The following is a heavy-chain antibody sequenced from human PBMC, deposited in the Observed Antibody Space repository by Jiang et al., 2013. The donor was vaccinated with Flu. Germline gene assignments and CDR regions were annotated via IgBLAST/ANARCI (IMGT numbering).Heavy chain of an antibody. V-gene: IGHV4-59*02. J-gene: IGHJ6*02. CDR1: GAAVSIDY. CDR3: AKSDTIASFAHGMDV. CDR2: VHSTGVT. D-gene: IGHD2-15*01. Sequence: GPGLVKPSETLSLTCSVSGAAVSIDYWSWIRQPPGQGLEWIAYVHSTGVTKYNPSLKSRVTISMDTSKNQFSLTVRSVTAADTGKYYCAKSDTIASFAHGMDVWGQGTTVTVSS.